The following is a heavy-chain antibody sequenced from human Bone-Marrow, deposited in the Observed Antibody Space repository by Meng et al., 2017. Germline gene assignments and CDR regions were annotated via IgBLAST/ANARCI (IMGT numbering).Heavy chain of an antibody. CDR1: GGSIRRGGYF. J-gene: IGHJ4*02. Sequence: QLKLPESGPVLVKPSQPLLLSCTDSGGSIRRGGYFLSWIRKHTGKGIKGIGYIYYIRSTYYNPSLKSLVTISVDTSKNQFSLKLSSVTAADTAVYYCARVGYSGSRVTSYYFDYWGQGTLVTVSS. CDR2: IYYIRST. V-gene: IGHV4-31*01. D-gene: IGHD1-26*01. CDR3: ARVGYSGSRVTSYYFDY.